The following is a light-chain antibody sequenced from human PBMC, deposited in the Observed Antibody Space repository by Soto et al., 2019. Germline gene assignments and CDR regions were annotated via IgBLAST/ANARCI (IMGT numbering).Light chain of an antibody. CDR2: DAS. V-gene: IGKV1-33*01. CDR3: QHFASLPVT. J-gene: IGKJ3*01. Sequence: DIQMTQSPSSQSASVGDRVIITCQASQDITKYLNWYQQKPGKAPKLLIHDASILETGVPSRFSGSGSGTDFTFIISNLQPEDIATYFCQHFASLPVTFGPGTTVDI. CDR1: QDITKY.